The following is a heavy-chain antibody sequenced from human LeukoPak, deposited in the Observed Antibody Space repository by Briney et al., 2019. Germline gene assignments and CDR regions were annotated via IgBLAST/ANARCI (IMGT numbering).Heavy chain of an antibody. CDR2: ISVYNGVT. CDR3: ARVWYPPDCFDI. V-gene: IGHV1-18*01. D-gene: IGHD6-13*01. Sequence: GASVKVSCKASGYTFPGYGITWVRQAPGQGLDWVGWISVYNGVTNFAQKFQGRVTMTTDTSTNTAYMELRSLRSDDTAVYYCARVWYPPDCFDIWGQGTMVTVSS. CDR1: GYTFPGYG. J-gene: IGHJ3*02.